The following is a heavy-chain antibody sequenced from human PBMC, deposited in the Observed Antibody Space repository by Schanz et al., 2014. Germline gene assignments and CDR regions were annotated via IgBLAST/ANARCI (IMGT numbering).Heavy chain of an antibody. CDR1: GGSISSSSYY. Sequence: QLQLQESGPGLVKPSETLSLTCTVSGGSISSSSYYWGWIRQPPGKGLEWIVYIYYSGSTYYNPSLKSRVTISVDTSKNQFSLKLSSVTAADTAVYYCARGGRTTYNYYYGMDVWGQGTTVTVSS. D-gene: IGHD1-1*01. CDR3: ARGGRTTYNYYYGMDV. CDR2: IYYSGST. J-gene: IGHJ6*02. V-gene: IGHV4-39*07.